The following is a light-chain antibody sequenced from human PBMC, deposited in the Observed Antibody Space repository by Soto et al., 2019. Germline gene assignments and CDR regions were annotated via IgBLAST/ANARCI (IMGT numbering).Light chain of an antibody. CDR3: QSYDSSATGSVV. V-gene: IGLV1-40*01. Sequence: QSVLTQPPSVSGAPGQRVTISCTGTSSNIGAGYDVHWYQQLPGPAPKLLIHGNSXRPSXVXXXFSGSKSGTSASLAITGLQAEDEADYYCQSYDSSATGSVVFGGGTKLTVL. CDR1: SSNIGAGYD. J-gene: IGLJ2*01. CDR2: GNS.